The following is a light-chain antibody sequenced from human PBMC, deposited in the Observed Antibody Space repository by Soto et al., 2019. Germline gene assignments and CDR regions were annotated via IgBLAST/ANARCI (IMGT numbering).Light chain of an antibody. CDR2: DVS. V-gene: IGLV2-14*01. CDR1: SSDVGGYNY. Sequence: QSVLTQPASVSGSPGQSITISCTGTSSDVGGYNYVSWYQQHPGKAPKLMIYDVSNRPSGVSNRFSGSKSGNTASLTISGLQAEDEADYYCSSYTSSLARVFGGGTQLTVL. CDR3: SSYTSSLARV. J-gene: IGLJ2*01.